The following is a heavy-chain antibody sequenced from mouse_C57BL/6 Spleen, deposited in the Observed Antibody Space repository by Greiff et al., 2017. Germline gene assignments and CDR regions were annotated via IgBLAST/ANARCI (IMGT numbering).Heavy chain of an antibody. D-gene: IGHD1-1*01. CDR3: ARIADYYGSSDVWYAY. V-gene: IGHV8-8*01. J-gene: IGHJ3*01. CDR1: GFSLSTFGMG. CDR2: IWWDDDK. Sequence: QVTLKVCGPGLLQPSQSLSLSCSFSGFSLSTFGMGVGWLRQPPGKGLVWLAHIWWDDDKYYNPALKSRRTISKDSSNTPVFLKIAHVDKADTATDCCARIADYYGSSDVWYAYWGHGPLVTASA.